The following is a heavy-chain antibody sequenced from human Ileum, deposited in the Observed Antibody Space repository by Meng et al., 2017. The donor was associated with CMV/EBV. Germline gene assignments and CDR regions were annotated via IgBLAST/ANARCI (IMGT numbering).Heavy chain of an antibody. J-gene: IGHJ4*02. V-gene: IGHV2-5*02. CDR3: ARSLYYSSYYFDY. CDR2: IYWDEDK. Sequence: QCPLKDPGPTLVKPQQAPTLTCAFSGFSFSTRGVGVGWIRQPPGKALEWLALIYWDEDKGYSPSLKRRLTITKDTSKNQVVLTMTNVDPVDTATYFCARSLYYSSYYFDYWGQGTLVTVSS. CDR1: GFSFSTRGVG. D-gene: IGHD3-16*01.